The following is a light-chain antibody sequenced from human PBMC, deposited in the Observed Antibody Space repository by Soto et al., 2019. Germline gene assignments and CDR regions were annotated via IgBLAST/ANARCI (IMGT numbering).Light chain of an antibody. CDR1: QSVSSN. Sequence: EIVLTQSPATLSVSPGERATLACRASQSVSSNLAWYQQKRGQAPRLLIYGASSRVTGIPARFSGSGSGTAFTHTSSSLRSEDVAVYYCQQYNNWPLGAFGQGTKVDIK. CDR2: GAS. CDR3: QQYNNWPLGA. J-gene: IGKJ1*01. V-gene: IGKV3-15*01.